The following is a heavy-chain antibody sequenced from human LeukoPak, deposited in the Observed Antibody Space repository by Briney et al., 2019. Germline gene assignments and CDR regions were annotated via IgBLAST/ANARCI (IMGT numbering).Heavy chain of an antibody. CDR3: ARSSSIPWLRSWFDP. CDR1: GYTFTSYY. D-gene: IGHD5-12*01. V-gene: IGHV1-46*01. Sequence: ASVKVSCKASGYTFTSYYMHWVRQAPGQGLEWMGIINPSGGSTSYAQKFQGRVTMTRDTSTSTVYMELSSLRSEDTAVCYCARSSSIPWLRSWFDPWGQGTLVTVSS. J-gene: IGHJ5*02. CDR2: INPSGGST.